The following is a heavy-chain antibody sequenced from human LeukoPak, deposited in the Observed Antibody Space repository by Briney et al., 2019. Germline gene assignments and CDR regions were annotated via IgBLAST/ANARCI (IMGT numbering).Heavy chain of an antibody. Sequence: KPSETLSLTCSVSGGSISRYYWNWIRQPPGKGLEWIGYSYHTGSTSYNPSLKSRVTISIDTSKNQFSLKLSSVTAADTAVYYCARDLSSFDAFDIWGQGTMVTVSS. V-gene: IGHV4-59*12. CDR2: SYHTGST. CDR3: ARDLSSFDAFDI. CDR1: GGSISRYY. D-gene: IGHD6-13*01. J-gene: IGHJ3*02.